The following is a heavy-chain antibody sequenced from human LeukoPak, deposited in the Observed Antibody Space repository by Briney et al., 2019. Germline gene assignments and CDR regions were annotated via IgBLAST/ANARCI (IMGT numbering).Heavy chain of an antibody. CDR3: ARDINYYDSSGYYKDY. D-gene: IGHD3-22*01. J-gene: IGHJ4*02. Sequence: NTSETLSLTCTVSGGSISSSSYYWGWIRQPPGKGLEWLGYIYHSGSTYYNPSLKSRVTISVDRSKNQFSLKLSSVTAADTAVYYCARDINYYDSSGYYKDYWGQGTLVTVSS. CDR2: IYHSGST. CDR1: GGSISSSSYY. V-gene: IGHV4-39*07.